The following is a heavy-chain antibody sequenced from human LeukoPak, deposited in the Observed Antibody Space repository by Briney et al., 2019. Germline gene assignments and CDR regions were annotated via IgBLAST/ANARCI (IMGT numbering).Heavy chain of an antibody. V-gene: IGHV1-46*04. CDR1: GDTLTSYY. CDR2: INPSGGST. CDR3: ARDTTVVTPDGLDI. Sequence: ASVKVSCKTSGDTLTSYYIHWVRQAPGQGLEWMGIINPSGGSTSNAQKLQGRVTMTRDTSTSTVYMELRSLRSDDTAVYYCARDTTVVTPDGLDIWGQGTMVTVSS. D-gene: IGHD4-23*01. J-gene: IGHJ3*02.